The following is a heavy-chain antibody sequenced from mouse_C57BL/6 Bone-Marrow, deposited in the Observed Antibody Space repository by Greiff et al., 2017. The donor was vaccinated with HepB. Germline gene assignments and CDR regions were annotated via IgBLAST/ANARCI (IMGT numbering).Heavy chain of an antibody. CDR1: GFTFSDYY. D-gene: IGHD2-2*01. V-gene: IGHV5-12*01. Sequence: EVMLVESGGGLVQPGGSLKLSCAASGFTFSDYYMYWVCQTPEKRLEWVAYISNGGGSTYYPDTVKGRFTISRDNAKNTLYLQMSRLKSEDTAMYYCARRKVTTRYYYAMDYWGQGTSVTVSS. J-gene: IGHJ4*01. CDR2: ISNGGGST. CDR3: ARRKVTTRYYYAMDY.